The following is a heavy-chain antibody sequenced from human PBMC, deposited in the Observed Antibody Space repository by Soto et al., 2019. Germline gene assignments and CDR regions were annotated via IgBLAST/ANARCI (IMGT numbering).Heavy chain of an antibody. CDR1: GYTFTGYY. CDR2: INPNSGGT. Sequence: GASVKVSCKASGYTFTGYYMHWVRQAPGQGLEGMGWINPNSGGTNYAQKFQGRVTMTRDTSISTAYMELNRLRSDDTAVYYCARDSSGYSAVFDYWGQGTLVTVSS. J-gene: IGHJ4*02. V-gene: IGHV1-2*02. CDR3: ARDSSGYSAVFDY. D-gene: IGHD3-22*01.